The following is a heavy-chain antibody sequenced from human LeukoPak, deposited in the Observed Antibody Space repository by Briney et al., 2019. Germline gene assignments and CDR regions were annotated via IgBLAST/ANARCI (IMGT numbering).Heavy chain of an antibody. D-gene: IGHD3-22*01. V-gene: IGHV3-53*01. CDR2: IYSGGST. CDR3: ARDTIDSSGYYYVY. CDR1: GLTVSSNY. Sequence: GGSLRLSCAASGLTVSSNYMSWVRQAPGKGLEWVSVIYSGGSTYYADSVKGRFTISRDNSKNTLYLQMNSLRAEGTAVYYCARDTIDSSGYYYVYWGQGTLVTVSS. J-gene: IGHJ4*02.